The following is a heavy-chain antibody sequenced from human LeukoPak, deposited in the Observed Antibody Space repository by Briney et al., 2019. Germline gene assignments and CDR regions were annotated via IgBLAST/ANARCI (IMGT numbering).Heavy chain of an antibody. CDR1: GFTFSSHS. J-gene: IGHJ4*02. CDR3: ARLGGPSDTSGFLDY. V-gene: IGHV3-48*01. CDR2: ISSSSSTI. D-gene: IGHD3-22*01. Sequence: PGGSLRLSCAASGFTFSSHSMNWVRQAPGKGLEWVSYISSSSSTIYYADSVKGRFTISRDNAKNSLYLQMNSLRAEDTAVYYCARLGGPSDTSGFLDYWGQGTLVTVSS.